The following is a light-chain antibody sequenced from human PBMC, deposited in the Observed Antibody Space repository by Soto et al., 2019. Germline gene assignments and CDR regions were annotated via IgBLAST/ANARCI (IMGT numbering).Light chain of an antibody. CDR2: WAS. J-gene: IGKJ1*01. Sequence: DIVMTQSPDSLAVSVGERATINCKSSQSVLYSSNNKNYLAWYQQKPGQPPKLLIYWASTRESGVPDRFSGSGPGTDLTLTISSLQAEDVAVYYCQQYYSTPRTFGQGTKVDIK. CDR1: QSVLYSSNNKNY. CDR3: QQYYSTPRT. V-gene: IGKV4-1*01.